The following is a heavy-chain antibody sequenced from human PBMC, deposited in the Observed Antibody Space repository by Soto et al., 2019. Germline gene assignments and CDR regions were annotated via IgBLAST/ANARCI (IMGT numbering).Heavy chain of an antibody. V-gene: IGHV3-9*01. J-gene: IGHJ6*02. CDR3: AKALRPLYGMDV. CDR1: GFTFDDYA. D-gene: IGHD3-16*01. Sequence: SLRLSCAASGFTFDDYAMHWVRQAPGKGLEWVSGISWNSGSIGYADSVKGRFTISRDNAKNSLYLQMNSLRAEDTALYYCAKALRPLYGMDVWGQGTTVTVSS. CDR2: ISWNSGSI.